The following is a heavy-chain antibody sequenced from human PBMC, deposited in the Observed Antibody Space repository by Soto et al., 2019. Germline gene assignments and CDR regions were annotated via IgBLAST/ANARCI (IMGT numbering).Heavy chain of an antibody. J-gene: IGHJ5*02. D-gene: IGHD3-22*01. CDR1: GGSISSGGYS. CDR3: ARGITMIVVPLGWFDP. Sequence: QLQLQESGSGLVKPSQTLSLTCAVSGGSISSGGYSWSWIRQPPGKGLEWIGYIYHSGSTYYNPSLKSRVTKSVARSNNQFPLHLSSVNAADTAVYYCARGITMIVVPLGWFDPWGQGTLVTVSS. CDR2: IYHSGST. V-gene: IGHV4-30-2*01.